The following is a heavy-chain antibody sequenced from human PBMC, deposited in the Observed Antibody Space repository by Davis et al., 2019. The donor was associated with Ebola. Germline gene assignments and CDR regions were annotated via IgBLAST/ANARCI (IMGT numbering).Heavy chain of an antibody. V-gene: IGHV3-48*03. J-gene: IGHJ4*02. Sequence: GESLKISCVTSGFTFYRYEMNWVRQAPGKGLEWVSFISASGSPIYYADSIKGRFTISRDTARNSVHLQMDSRRAEDTAIYYSEIGPLTALDYWGQGTLVTVSS. CDR1: GFTFYRYE. CDR2: ISASGSPI. D-gene: IGHD3-9*01. CDR3: EIGPLTALDY.